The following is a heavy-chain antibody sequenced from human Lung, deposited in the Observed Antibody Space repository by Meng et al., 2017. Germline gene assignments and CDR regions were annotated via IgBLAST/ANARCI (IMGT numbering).Heavy chain of an antibody. CDR3: ARGTPGRSYSDF. D-gene: IGHD3-10*01. V-gene: IGHV1-18*04. Sequence: QVHPVQTGAEVKKPGGSVKGSCKSSDYTFTGYGVSWVRQAPGQGLEWMAWLGAHDGDRSHAPRFQGRVTVTADRLTATSFMELRNLRYDDTAVYYCARGTPGRSYSDFWGQGTLVTVSS. J-gene: IGHJ4*02. CDR2: LGAHDGDR. CDR1: DYTFTGYG.